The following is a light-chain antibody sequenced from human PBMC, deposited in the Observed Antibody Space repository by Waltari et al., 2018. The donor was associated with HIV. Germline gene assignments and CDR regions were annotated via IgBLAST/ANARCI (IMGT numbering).Light chain of an antibody. J-gene: IGLJ2*01. Sequence: QSALTQPASVSGSPGQSITISCTGTSSDVGGYNYVTWYQQHPGKAPELMIYEISNRPTGVSKRFSGSKSGNTASLTISGLQAEDEADYYCSSYTSSSTHVVFGGGTKLTVL. CDR3: SSYTSSSTHVV. CDR1: SSDVGGYNY. V-gene: IGLV2-14*01. CDR2: EIS.